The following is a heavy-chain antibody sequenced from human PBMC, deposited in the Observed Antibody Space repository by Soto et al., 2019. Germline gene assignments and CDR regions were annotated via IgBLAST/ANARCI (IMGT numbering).Heavy chain of an antibody. CDR3: ARDGRYCTWSNCKGDAFDV. CDR2: IKEDGSQK. D-gene: IGHD2-8*01. CDR1: GFSFGSHW. J-gene: IGHJ3*01. Sequence: EVQLVESGGGLVQPGGSLRLSCAASGFSFGSHWMTWVRQTPGKGLEWVANIKEDGSQKYYVDSVKGRFTIFRDNAKNSLSLQMNSLRVEDTAVYYCARDGRYCTWSNCKGDAFDVWGQGTVVTVSS. V-gene: IGHV3-7*01.